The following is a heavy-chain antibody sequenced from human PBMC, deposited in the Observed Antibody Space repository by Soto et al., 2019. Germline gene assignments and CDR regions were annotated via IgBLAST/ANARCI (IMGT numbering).Heavy chain of an antibody. CDR2: ISYDGSNK. D-gene: IGHD3-3*01. CDR3: AKDSHDFCSIFDY. J-gene: IGHJ4*02. V-gene: IGHV3-30*18. Sequence: GESLKISCAASGFTFSSYGMHWVRQAPGKGLEWVAVISYDGSNKYYADSVKGRFTISRDNSKNTLYLQMNSLRAEDTAVYYCAKDSHDFCSIFDYWGQGTLVTVSS. CDR1: GFTFSSYG.